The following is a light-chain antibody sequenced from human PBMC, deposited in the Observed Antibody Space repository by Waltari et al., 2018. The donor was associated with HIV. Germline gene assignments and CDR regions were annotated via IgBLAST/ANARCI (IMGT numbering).Light chain of an antibody. CDR1: QSISSY. V-gene: IGKV1-39*01. CDR2: AAS. J-gene: IGKJ1*01. Sequence: DIQMTQSPSSLSASVDDRVTITCRASQSISSYLNWYQQKPGNAPKLLIYAASSLQSGVPSRFSGSGSGTDFTLTISSLQPEDFATYYCQQSYSTPTFGQGTKVEIK. CDR3: QQSYSTPT.